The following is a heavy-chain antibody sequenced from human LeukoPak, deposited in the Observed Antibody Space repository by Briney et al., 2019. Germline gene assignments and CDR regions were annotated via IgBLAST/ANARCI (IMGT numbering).Heavy chain of an antibody. CDR1: GDSIINYY. CDR2: IYYSGST. J-gene: IGHJ4*02. D-gene: IGHD3-10*01. V-gene: IGHV4-59*08. CDR3: ARHRGSGSPYFDY. Sequence: SETMSLTCTVSGDSIINYYWSWIRQSPGKGLEWIGYIYYSGSTKYNPSLKSRVTISVDTSKNQFSLKLSSVTAADTAVYYCARHRGSGSPYFDYWGQGTLVTVSS.